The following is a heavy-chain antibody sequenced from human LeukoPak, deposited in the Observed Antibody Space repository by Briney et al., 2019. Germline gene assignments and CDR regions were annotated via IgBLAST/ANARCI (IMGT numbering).Heavy chain of an antibody. D-gene: IGHD3-10*01. Sequence: SETLSLTCTVSGGSISSSSYYWGWIRQPPGQGLEWIGSIYYSGSTYYNPSLKSRVTISVDTSKDQFSLKLSSVTAADTAVYYCARHLKPEGLLWFGDPILYYFDYWGQGTLVTVSS. CDR3: ARHLKPEGLLWFGDPILYYFDY. J-gene: IGHJ4*02. V-gene: IGHV4-39*01. CDR1: GGSISSSSYY. CDR2: IYYSGST.